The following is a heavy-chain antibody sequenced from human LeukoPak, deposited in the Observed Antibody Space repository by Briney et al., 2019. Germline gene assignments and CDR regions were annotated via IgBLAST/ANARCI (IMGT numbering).Heavy chain of an antibody. CDR3: AKATFSGGDILTGYYYFDY. CDR2: IYYSGST. V-gene: IGHV4-59*01. Sequence: SETLSLTCTVSGGSISSYYWSWIRQPPGKGLEWIGYIYYSGSTNYNPSLKSRVTISVDTSKNQFSLKLSSVTAADTAVYYCAKATFSGGDILTGYYYFDYWGQGTLVTVSS. J-gene: IGHJ4*02. D-gene: IGHD3-9*01. CDR1: GGSISSYY.